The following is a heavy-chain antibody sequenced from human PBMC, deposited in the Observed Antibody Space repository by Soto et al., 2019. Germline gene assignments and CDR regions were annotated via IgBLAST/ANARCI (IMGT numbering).Heavy chain of an antibody. J-gene: IGHJ4*02. CDR2: ISWNSGSI. CDR3: AKDTTLRYFDWLFDY. D-gene: IGHD3-9*01. V-gene: IGHV3-9*01. Sequence: PGGALRLSCAASGSTFSSYAMHWVRQAPGKGLEWVSGISWNSGSIGYADSVKGRFTISRDNAKNSLYLQMNSLRAEDTALYYCAKDTTLRYFDWLFDYWGQGTLVTVSS. CDR1: GSTFSSYA.